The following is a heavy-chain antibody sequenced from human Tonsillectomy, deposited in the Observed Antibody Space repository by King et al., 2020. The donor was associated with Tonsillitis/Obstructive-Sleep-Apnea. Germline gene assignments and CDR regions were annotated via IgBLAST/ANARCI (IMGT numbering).Heavy chain of an antibody. CDR1: GYSFSRYW. V-gene: IGHV5-10-1*03. CDR2: IDPIDSYT. CDR3: ASTGDLYGSGNYFSNSMAV. J-gene: IGHJ6*02. Sequence: QLVQSGAEVKKPGESLRISCKGSGYSFSRYWINWVRQMPGKGLEWMGRIDPIDSYTNYSPSFQGHVTISADKSISTAYLQWSSLKDSDTAIYYCASTGDLYGSGNYFSNSMAVWGQGTTVTVPS. D-gene: IGHD3-10*01.